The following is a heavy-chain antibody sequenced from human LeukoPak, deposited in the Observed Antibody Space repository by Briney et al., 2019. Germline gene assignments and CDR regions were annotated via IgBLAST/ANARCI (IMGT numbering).Heavy chain of an antibody. D-gene: IGHD3-9*01. V-gene: IGHV3-30*03. CDR3: ATDILTGYYITVIDY. CDR2: ISYDGSNK. J-gene: IGHJ4*02. CDR1: GFTFSSYG. Sequence: GGSLRLSCAASGFTFSSYGMHWVRQAPGKGLEWVAVISYDGSNKYYADSVKGRFTISRDNSKNTLYLQMNSLRAEDTAVYYCATDILTGYYITVIDYWGQGTLVTVSS.